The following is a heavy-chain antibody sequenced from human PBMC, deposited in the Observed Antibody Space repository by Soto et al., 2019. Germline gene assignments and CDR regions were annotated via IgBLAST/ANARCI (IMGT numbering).Heavy chain of an antibody. J-gene: IGHJ5*02. CDR3: AGESSTEKVGS. V-gene: IGHV4-30-4*01. CDR1: GASFYDGGYF. Sequence: QVQLQESGPGLVRPSQTLSLTCSVSGASFYDGGYFWSRIRQSPGQGRGWIVHIHSSGSPYNTPSMKSRVTITAVTSMKQSSLTLTSVTAADAAMYYCAGESSTEKVGSWGQRILGSDSS. CDR2: IHSSGSP. D-gene: IGHD6-6*01.